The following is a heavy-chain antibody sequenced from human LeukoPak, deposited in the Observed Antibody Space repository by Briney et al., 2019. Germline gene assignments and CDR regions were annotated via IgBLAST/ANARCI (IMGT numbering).Heavy chain of an antibody. J-gene: IGHJ6*02. CDR1: GYTFTGYY. CDR2: INPNSGGT. Sequence: GASVKVSCKASGYTFTGYYMHWVRQAPGQGLEWMGWINPNSGGTNYAQKFQGRVTMTRDTSISTAYMELSSLRSEDTAVYYCAREILRTTVKAYYYYYGMDVWGQGTTVTVSS. CDR3: AREILRTTVKAYYYYYGMDV. V-gene: IGHV1-2*02. D-gene: IGHD4-17*01.